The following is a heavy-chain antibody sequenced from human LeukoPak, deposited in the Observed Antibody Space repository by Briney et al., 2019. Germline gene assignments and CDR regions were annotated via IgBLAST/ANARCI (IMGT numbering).Heavy chain of an antibody. CDR2: IGGPAET. Sequence: GGSLRLSCAASGFSFDVHAMTWVRQAPGKGPEWVATIGGPAETFYADSVRGRFTISRDNSRYTLYLQMNRLRAEDSALYYCAKDWSSHNGVYDCLDFWGQGTQVTVSS. J-gene: IGHJ4*02. CDR1: GFSFDVHA. D-gene: IGHD3-16*01. V-gene: IGHV3-23*01. CDR3: AKDWSSHNGVYDCLDF.